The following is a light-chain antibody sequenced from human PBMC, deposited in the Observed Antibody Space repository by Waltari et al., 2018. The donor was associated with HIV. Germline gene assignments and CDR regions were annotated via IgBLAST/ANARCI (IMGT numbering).Light chain of an antibody. Sequence: QSVLTQPPSVSGAPGQRVTISCTGSSSNIGAGYDVHWYQQLPGTAPKLLLYGNSNRPSGVPDRFAGSKSGTSASRAITGLQAEDEADYYCQSYDSSLSGSRVFGGGTKLTVL. CDR1: SSNIGAGYD. J-gene: IGLJ3*02. V-gene: IGLV1-40*01. CDR2: GNS. CDR3: QSYDSSLSGSRV.